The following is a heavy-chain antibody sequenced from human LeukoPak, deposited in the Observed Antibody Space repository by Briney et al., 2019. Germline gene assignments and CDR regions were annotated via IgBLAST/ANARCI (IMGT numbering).Heavy chain of an antibody. Sequence: AGGSLRLSCAASGFTFSSYAMSWVRQAPGKGLEWVSAISGSGGSTYYADSVKGRFTISRDNSKNTLYLQMNSLRAEDTAVYYCAKVDYDFWSGYNGMDVWGQGTTVTVSS. CDR2: ISGSGGST. J-gene: IGHJ6*02. CDR1: GFTFSSYA. V-gene: IGHV3-23*01. CDR3: AKVDYDFWSGYNGMDV. D-gene: IGHD3-3*01.